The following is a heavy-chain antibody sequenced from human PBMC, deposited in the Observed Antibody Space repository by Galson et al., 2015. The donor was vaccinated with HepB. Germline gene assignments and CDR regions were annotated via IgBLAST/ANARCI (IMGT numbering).Heavy chain of an antibody. CDR3: ARGAGYSLIFDY. D-gene: IGHD1-26*01. CDR1: GYTFTTYA. V-gene: IGHV1-3*04. CDR2: INTDNGNT. Sequence: SVKVSCKASGYTFTTYAIHWVRQAPGQRLEWMGWINTDNGNTKYSQKFKGRITITRDTSASTVHMELSSLRSEDTAVYYCARGAGYSLIFDYWGQGTLVTVSS. J-gene: IGHJ4*02.